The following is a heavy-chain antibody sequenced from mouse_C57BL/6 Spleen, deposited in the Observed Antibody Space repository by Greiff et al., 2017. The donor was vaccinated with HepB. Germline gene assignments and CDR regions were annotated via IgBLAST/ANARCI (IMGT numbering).Heavy chain of an antibody. CDR3: ARGGSYGSRVLAMDY. J-gene: IGHJ4*01. CDR1: GYTFTSYW. CDR2: IDPSDSYT. V-gene: IGHV1-69*01. Sequence: VQLQQPGAELVMPGASVKLSCKASGYTFTSYWMHWVKQRPGQGLEWIGEIDPSDSYTNYNQKFKGKSTLTVDKSSSTAYMQLSSLTSEDSAVYYCARGGSYGSRVLAMDYWGQGTSVTVSS. D-gene: IGHD1-1*01.